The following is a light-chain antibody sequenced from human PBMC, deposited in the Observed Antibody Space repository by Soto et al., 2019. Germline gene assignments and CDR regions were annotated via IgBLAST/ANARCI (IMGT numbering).Light chain of an antibody. CDR2: GAS. CDR3: QQYNNWPRGT. V-gene: IGKV3-15*01. CDR1: QSVSSN. J-gene: IGKJ1*01. Sequence: IVMTQSPATLSVSPGERATLSCRASQSVSSNLAWYQQKPGQAPRLLIYGASTRATGIPARLSGSGSGTEFTLTISSLQSEDFAVYYCQQYNNWPRGTVGQGTKVDSK.